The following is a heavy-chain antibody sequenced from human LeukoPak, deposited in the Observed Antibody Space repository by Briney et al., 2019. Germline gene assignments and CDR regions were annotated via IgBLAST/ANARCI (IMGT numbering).Heavy chain of an antibody. V-gene: IGHV3-21*01. CDR1: GFTFSSYS. J-gene: IGHJ4*02. Sequence: PGGSLRLSCAASGFTFSSYSMNWVRQAPGKGLEWVSSISSSSSYIYYADSVKGRFTISRDNAKNSLYLQMNSLRAEDTAVYYCARDPPLPLTTDYFDYWGQGTLVTVSS. D-gene: IGHD4-11*01. CDR3: ARDPPLPLTTDYFDY. CDR2: ISSSSSYI.